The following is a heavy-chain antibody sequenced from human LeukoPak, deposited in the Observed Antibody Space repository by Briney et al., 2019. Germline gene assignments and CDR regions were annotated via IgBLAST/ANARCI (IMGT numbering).Heavy chain of an antibody. CDR1: GFTFSHAC. V-gene: IGHV3-15*01. D-gene: IGHD1-26*01. CDR3: TTGLKWDQPGVDY. CDR2: IKSKTDGGTT. Sequence: GGSLRLSCAASGFTFSHACMSWVREAPGKGLEWVGRIKSKTDGGTTDYAAPVKGRFTISRDDSNNTLYLQMNSLKTEDTAVYYCTTGLKWDQPGVDYWGQGTLVTVSS. J-gene: IGHJ4*02.